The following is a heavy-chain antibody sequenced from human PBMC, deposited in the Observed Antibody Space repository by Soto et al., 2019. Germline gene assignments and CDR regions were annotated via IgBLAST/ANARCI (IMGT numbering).Heavy chain of an antibody. J-gene: IGHJ5*02. D-gene: IGHD6-19*01. Sequence: ASVKVSCNDSGYTFTRYGISWVRQSPGQGLEWMGWISAYNGNTNYAQKLQGRVTMTTDTSTSTAYMELRSLRSDDTAVYYCARDLGYSRGCWFDPWGQGTLVTVSS. V-gene: IGHV1-18*01. CDR2: ISAYNGNT. CDR3: ARDLGYSRGCWFDP. CDR1: GYTFTRYG.